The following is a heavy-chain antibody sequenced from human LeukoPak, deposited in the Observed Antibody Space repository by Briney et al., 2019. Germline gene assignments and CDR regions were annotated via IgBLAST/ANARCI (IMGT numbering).Heavy chain of an antibody. J-gene: IGHJ6*02. V-gene: IGHV1-2*02. CDR1: GGTFSSYA. D-gene: IGHD2-21*02. CDR3: ARLGIVVVTADGMDV. Sequence: ASVKVSCKASGGTFSSYAISWVRQAPGQGLEWMGWINPNSGGTNYAQKFQGRVTMTRDTSISTAYMELSRLRSDDTAVYYCARLGIVVVTADGMDVWGQGTTVTVSS. CDR2: INPNSGGT.